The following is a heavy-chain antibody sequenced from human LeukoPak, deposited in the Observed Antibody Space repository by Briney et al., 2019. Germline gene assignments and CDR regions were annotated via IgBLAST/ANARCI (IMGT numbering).Heavy chain of an antibody. Sequence: GGSLRLSCAASGFTFSSYAMHWVRQAPGKGLEWVSLISWDGGSTGYADSVKGRFTISRDNAKNSLYLQMNSLRAEDTALYHCARDLTEDAFDTWGQGTMVTVSS. J-gene: IGHJ3*02. CDR1: GFTFSSYA. CDR3: ARDLTEDAFDT. D-gene: IGHD1-14*01. V-gene: IGHV3-20*01. CDR2: ISWDGGST.